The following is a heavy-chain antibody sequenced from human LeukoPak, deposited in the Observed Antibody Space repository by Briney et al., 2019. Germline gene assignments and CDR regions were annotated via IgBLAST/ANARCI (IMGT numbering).Heavy chain of an antibody. CDR2: ISGTGGGT. CDR1: GFTFSSYA. J-gene: IGHJ4*02. D-gene: IGHD2-2*01. V-gene: IGHV3-23*01. CDR3: AKDLSRSCSSTSCYAFDY. Sequence: GGSLRLSCAASGFTFSSYAMSWVRQAPGKGLEWVSAISGTGGGTYYADSVKGRFTLSRDNSKNTLYLQMSSLRAEDTAVYYCAKDLSRSCSSTSCYAFDYWGQGTLVTVSS.